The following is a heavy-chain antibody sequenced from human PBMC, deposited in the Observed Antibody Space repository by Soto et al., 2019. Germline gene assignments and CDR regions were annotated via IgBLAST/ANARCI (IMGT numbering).Heavy chain of an antibody. CDR3: ARGIPYYYDSSGLINY. CDR1: GFTFSSYS. CDR2: ISSSSSYI. D-gene: IGHD3-22*01. Sequence: PGGSLRLSCAASGFTFSSYSMNWVRQAPGKGLEWVSSISSSSSYIYYADSVKGRFTISRDNAKNSLYLQMNSLRAEDTAVYYCARGIPYYYDSSGLINYWGQGTLVTVSS. V-gene: IGHV3-21*01. J-gene: IGHJ4*02.